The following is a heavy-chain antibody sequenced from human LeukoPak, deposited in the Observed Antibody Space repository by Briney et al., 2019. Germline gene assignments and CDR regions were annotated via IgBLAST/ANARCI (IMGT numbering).Heavy chain of an antibody. CDR2: IYHSGST. CDR1: GGSISSGGYS. CDR3: ARGLLDYGDNYYFDY. J-gene: IGHJ4*02. D-gene: IGHD4-17*01. Sequence: SQTLSLTCAVSGGSISSGGYSWSWIRQPPGKGLEWIGYIYHSGSTYYNPSLKSRVTISVDRSKNQFSLKLCSVTAADTAVYYCARGLLDYGDNYYFDYWGQGTLVTVSS. V-gene: IGHV4-30-2*01.